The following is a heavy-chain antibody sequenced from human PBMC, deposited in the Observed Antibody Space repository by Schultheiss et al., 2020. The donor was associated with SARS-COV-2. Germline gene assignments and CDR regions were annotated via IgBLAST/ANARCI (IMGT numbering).Heavy chain of an antibody. J-gene: IGHJ4*02. Sequence: GSLRLSCGASGFTFSSYEMNWVRQAPGKGLEWIGEIYHSGSTNYNPSLKSRVTISVDTSKNQFSLKLSSVTAADTAVYYCARWEMSPNQVFDYWGQGTLVTVSS. CDR2: IYHSGST. D-gene: IGHD5-24*01. CDR3: ARWEMSPNQVFDY. V-gene: IGHV4-34*01. CDR1: GFTFSSYE.